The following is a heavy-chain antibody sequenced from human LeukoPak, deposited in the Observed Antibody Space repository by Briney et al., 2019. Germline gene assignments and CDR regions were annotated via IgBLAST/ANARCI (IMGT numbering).Heavy chain of an antibody. D-gene: IGHD1-1*01. V-gene: IGHV1-46*01. CDR3: ARDGRERLANWFDP. Sequence: ASVKVSCKVSGYTLTELSVHWVRQAPGKGLEWMGIINPSGGSTSYAQKFQGRVTMTRDTSTSTVYMELSSLRSEDTAVYYCARDGRERLANWFDPWGQGTLVTVSS. J-gene: IGHJ5*02. CDR2: INPSGGST. CDR1: GYTLTELS.